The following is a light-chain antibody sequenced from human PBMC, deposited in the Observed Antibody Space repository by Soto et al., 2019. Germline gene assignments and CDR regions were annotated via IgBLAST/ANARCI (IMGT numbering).Light chain of an antibody. V-gene: IGKV3-15*01. Sequence: EIVMTQSPATLSVSPGERATLSCRASQSVSNNLAWYQQKPGQPPRLLIYGASTRATDIPVRFSGSGSGTDFTLTISSLQSEDFAAYYCQQYNNWPRTFGQGTKVDIK. CDR3: QQYNNWPRT. CDR1: QSVSNN. J-gene: IGKJ1*01. CDR2: GAS.